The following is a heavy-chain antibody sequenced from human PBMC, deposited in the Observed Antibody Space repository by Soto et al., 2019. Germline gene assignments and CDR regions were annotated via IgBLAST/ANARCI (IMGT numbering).Heavy chain of an antibody. CDR2: IYYSGST. D-gene: IGHD3-10*01. CDR1: GGSISSYY. Sequence: SETLSLTCTVSGGSISSYYWSWIRQPPGKGLEWIGYIYYSGSTNYNPSLKSRVTISVDTSKNQFSLKLSSVTAADTAVYYCAREGRVVRGVYPLYGMDVWGQGTTVTVSS. CDR3: AREGRVVRGVYPLYGMDV. V-gene: IGHV4-59*01. J-gene: IGHJ6*02.